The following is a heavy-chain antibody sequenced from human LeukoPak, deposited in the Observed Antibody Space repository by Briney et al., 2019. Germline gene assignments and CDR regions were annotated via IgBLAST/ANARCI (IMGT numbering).Heavy chain of an antibody. CDR1: GGSISSYY. V-gene: IGHV3-7*01. Sequence: PSETLSLTCTVSGGSISSYYWSWIRQPPGKGLEWVANIKQDGSEKYYVDSVKGRFTISRDNAKNSLYLQMNSLRAEDTAVYYCARGNGYGDSPFDYWGQGTLVTVSS. CDR2: IKQDGSEK. D-gene: IGHD4-17*01. CDR3: ARGNGYGDSPFDY. J-gene: IGHJ4*02.